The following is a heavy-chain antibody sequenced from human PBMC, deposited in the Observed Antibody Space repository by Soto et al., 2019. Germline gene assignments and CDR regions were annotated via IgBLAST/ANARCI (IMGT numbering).Heavy chain of an antibody. V-gene: IGHV4-59*08. CDR2: IYNSGTT. D-gene: IGHD4-17*01. J-gene: IGHJ2*01. CDR3: ARMTTLTLYYYVDR. CDR1: GVSISGYH. Sequence: QVQLQESGPGLVKPSGTLSLTCVVSGVSISGYHWGWIRQPPGKGLEWVGYIYNSGTTKYNASLESRLTISVDTSKNQFSMRLRSMTAADTAVYYCARMTTLTLYYYVDRWGRGTPVIVSS.